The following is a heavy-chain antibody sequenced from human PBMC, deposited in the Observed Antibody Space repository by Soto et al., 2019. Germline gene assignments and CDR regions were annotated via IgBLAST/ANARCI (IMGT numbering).Heavy chain of an antibody. J-gene: IGHJ4*02. V-gene: IGHV3-20*01. Sequence: GSLRLSCAASGFTFDDYGMSWVRQAPGKGLEWVSGINWNGGSTGYADSVKGRFTISRDNAKNSLYLQMNSLRAEDTALYHCARGGGYSGYEPLDYWGQGTLVTVSS. D-gene: IGHD5-12*01. CDR2: INWNGGST. CDR3: ARGGGYSGYEPLDY. CDR1: GFTFDDYG.